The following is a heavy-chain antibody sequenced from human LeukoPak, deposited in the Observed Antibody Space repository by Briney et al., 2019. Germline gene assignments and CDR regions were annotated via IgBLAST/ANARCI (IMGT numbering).Heavy chain of an antibody. CDR3: VRDSEGWASAYYYYMDV. CDR2: INSRGST. Sequence: PSETLSLTCTVSGGSISSDYWSWIRQPAGKGLDWIGRINSRGSTKYNPSLKSRVTLSIDTSKNQFSLRLTSVTAADTAVYYCVRDSEGWASAYYYYMDVWGNGTMVTVSS. D-gene: IGHD3-16*01. CDR1: GGSISSDY. V-gene: IGHV4-4*07. J-gene: IGHJ6*03.